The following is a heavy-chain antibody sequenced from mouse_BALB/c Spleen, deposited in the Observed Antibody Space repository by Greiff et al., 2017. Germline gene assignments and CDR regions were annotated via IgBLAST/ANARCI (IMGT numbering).Heavy chain of an antibody. Sequence: QVQLQQSGAELAKPGASVKMSCKASGYTFTSYWMHWVKQRPGQGLEWIGYINPSTGYTEYNQKFKDKAKLTADKSSSTAYMQLSSLTSEDSAVYYCARGGNYFYYAMDYWGQGTSVTVSS. CDR2: INPSTGYT. J-gene: IGHJ4*01. D-gene: IGHD2-1*01. CDR3: ARGGNYFYYAMDY. CDR1: GYTFTSYW. V-gene: IGHV1-7*01.